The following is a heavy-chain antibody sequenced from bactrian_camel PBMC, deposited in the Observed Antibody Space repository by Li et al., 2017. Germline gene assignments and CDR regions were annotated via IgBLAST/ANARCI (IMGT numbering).Heavy chain of an antibody. J-gene: IGHJ4*01. CDR2: VYTGAEMT. CDR1: GVTASSSC. Sequence: HVQLVESGGGSVQAGGSLRLSCATSGVTASSSCMGWFRQAPGKEREGVAAVYTGAEMTYYADSVKGRFTISRDNAKNTVYLQLNRLKTEDTAMYFCARADLFYWGQGTQVTVS. V-gene: IGHV3S1*01. CDR3: ARADLFY.